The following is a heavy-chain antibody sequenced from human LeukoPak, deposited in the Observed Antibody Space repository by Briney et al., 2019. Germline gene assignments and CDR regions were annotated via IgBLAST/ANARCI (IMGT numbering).Heavy chain of an antibody. V-gene: IGHV4-59*01. CDR3: ARSSNYYGSGSYFDY. J-gene: IGHJ4*02. D-gene: IGHD3-10*01. CDR2: VHYSGST. Sequence: SETLSLTCTVSGGSISGGYWSWIRQPAGKGLEWIGHVHYSGSTNYNPSLKSRVTISVDTSKKQFSLKLSSVTAADTAVYYCARSSNYYGSGSYFDYWGQGTLVTVSS. CDR1: GGSISGGY.